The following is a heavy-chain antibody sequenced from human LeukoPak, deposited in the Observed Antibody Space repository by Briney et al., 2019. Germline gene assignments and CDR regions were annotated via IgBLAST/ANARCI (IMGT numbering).Heavy chain of an antibody. J-gene: IGHJ4*02. Sequence: SETLSLTCAVYGGSFSGYYWSWIRQPPGKGLEWIGEIYHSGSTNYNPSLKSRVTISVDKSKNQFSLKLSSVTAADTAVYYCARGLAVAARRGYYFDYWGQGTLVTVSS. D-gene: IGHD6-19*01. V-gene: IGHV4-34*01. CDR1: GGSFSGYY. CDR3: ARGLAVAARRGYYFDY. CDR2: IYHSGST.